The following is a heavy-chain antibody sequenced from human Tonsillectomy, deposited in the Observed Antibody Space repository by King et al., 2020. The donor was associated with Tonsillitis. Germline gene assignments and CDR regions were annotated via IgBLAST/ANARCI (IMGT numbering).Heavy chain of an antibody. CDR1: GGSISRYY. Sequence: QLQLQESGPGLVKPSETLSLTCIVSGGSISRYYWSWIRQSPGKGLEWIGYIDYSGSTNYNPSLKSRVTISVDTSKNQFSLKVSSVTAADTAVYYCARDFGDFWSGNWFDPWGQGTLVTVSS. J-gene: IGHJ5*02. D-gene: IGHD3-3*01. CDR3: ARDFGDFWSGNWFDP. CDR2: IDYSGST. V-gene: IGHV4-59*01.